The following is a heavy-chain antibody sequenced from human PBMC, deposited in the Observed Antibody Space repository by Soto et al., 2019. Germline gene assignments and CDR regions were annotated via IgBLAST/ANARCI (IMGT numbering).Heavy chain of an antibody. CDR3: ARHSITIFGVVISHSFDP. J-gene: IGHJ5*02. CDR1: GGSISSYY. V-gene: IGHV4-59*08. D-gene: IGHD3-3*01. CDR2: FYYSGST. Sequence: PSETLSLTCTVSGGSISSYYWSWIRQPPGKGLDCFGYFYYSGSTNYNPSFKSRFTISVDTSKNHFSLKLSFVTAADTALFYCARHSITIFGVVISHSFDPWGQGTLVTVSS.